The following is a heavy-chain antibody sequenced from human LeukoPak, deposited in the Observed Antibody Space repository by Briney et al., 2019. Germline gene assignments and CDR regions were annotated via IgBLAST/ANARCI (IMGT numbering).Heavy chain of an antibody. D-gene: IGHD2-2*02. V-gene: IGHV5-51*01. J-gene: IGHJ5*02. Sequence: GESLKISCKGSGYSLTSYWIGWVRQMPGKGLEWMGIIYPGDSDTRYSPSFQGQVTISADKSISTAYLQWSSLKASDTAMYYCARGGYCSSTSCYSPGNNWFDPWGQGTLVTVSS. CDR3: ARGGYCSSTSCYSPGNNWFDP. CDR2: IYPGDSDT. CDR1: GYSLTSYW.